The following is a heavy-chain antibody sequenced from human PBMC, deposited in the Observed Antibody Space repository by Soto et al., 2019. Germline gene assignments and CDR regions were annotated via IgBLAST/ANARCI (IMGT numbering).Heavy chain of an antibody. D-gene: IGHD3-22*01. CDR2: ISRTGDSA. CDR3: AKGPDGSGYYHNWFDS. CDR1: GFSFSDYA. Sequence: GSLRLSCAASGFSFSDYAMSWVRQAPGKGLEWVSSISRTGDSAYYADSVKGRFAISRDRSKNRLSLQMNSLRVEDTAVYYCAKGPDGSGYYHNWFDSWGQGTLVTVS. V-gene: IGHV3-23*01. J-gene: IGHJ5*01.